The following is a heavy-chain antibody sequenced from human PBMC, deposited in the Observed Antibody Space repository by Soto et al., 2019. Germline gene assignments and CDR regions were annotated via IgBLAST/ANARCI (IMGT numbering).Heavy chain of an antibody. J-gene: IGHJ4*02. V-gene: IGHV4-30-4*01. CDR3: ATLGYSGSGSGK. Sequence: SETLSLTCTVSGGSISSGDYYWSWIRQPPGKGLEWIGNIYYSGSTYYNPSPKSRVTISIDTSKNQFSLKLSSVTAADTAVYFVATLGYSGSGSGKWGRGSFVTVAS. CDR2: IYYSGST. CDR1: GGSISSGDYY. D-gene: IGHD5-12*01.